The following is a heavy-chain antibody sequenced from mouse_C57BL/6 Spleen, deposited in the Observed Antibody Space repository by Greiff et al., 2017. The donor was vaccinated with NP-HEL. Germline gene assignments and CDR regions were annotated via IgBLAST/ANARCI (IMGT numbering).Heavy chain of an antibody. Sequence: QVQLQQPGAELVKPGASVKLSCKASGYTFTSYWMHWVKQRPGRGLEWIGRIDPNSGGTKYNEKFKSKATLTVDKPSSTAYMQLSSLTSEDSAVEDGARTDGSRYGGYAMDYWGQGTSVTVSA. CDR1: GYTFTSYW. CDR3: ARTDGSRYGGYAMDY. J-gene: IGHJ4*01. CDR2: IDPNSGGT. D-gene: IGHD1-1*01. V-gene: IGHV1-72*01.